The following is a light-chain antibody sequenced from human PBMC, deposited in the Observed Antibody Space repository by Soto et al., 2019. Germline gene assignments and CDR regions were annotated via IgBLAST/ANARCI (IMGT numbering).Light chain of an antibody. J-gene: IGLJ1*01. CDR1: SSDVGGYDY. Sequence: QSALTQPASVSGSPGQSITISCNGTSSDVGGYDYVSWYQLSPGKAPKLMVFEVNNRPSGVSYRFSGSKSGNTASLTISELQAEDEADYFCSSYSISTAYLFGTGTKVTVL. CDR3: SSYSISTAYL. CDR2: EVN. V-gene: IGLV2-14*01.